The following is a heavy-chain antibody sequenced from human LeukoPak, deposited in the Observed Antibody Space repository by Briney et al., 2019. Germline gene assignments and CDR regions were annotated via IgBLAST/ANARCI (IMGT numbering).Heavy chain of an antibody. CDR1: GFIFRNYY. D-gene: IGHD5-12*01. V-gene: IGHV3-11*04. CDR2: ISADAASV. CDR3: ARMYSSGYYGDYFDY. Sequence: GGPLRLSCTASGFIFRNYYMAWVRQPPGRGREGISYISADAASVKYADSVDGRFTVTRDNTQNSIYREMSSVGVDDTAVYYCARMYSSGYYGDYFDYWGQGNLVSVSS. J-gene: IGHJ4*02.